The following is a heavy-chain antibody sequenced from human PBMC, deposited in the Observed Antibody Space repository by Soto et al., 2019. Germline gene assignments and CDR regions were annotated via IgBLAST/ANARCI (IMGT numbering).Heavy chain of an antibody. CDR3: ARGPPPNQLPGSRCVP. CDR1: GYTFTTYG. Sequence: QVQLVQSGAEVMKPGASLRVSCKASGYTFTTYGIIWVRQAPGQGLEWMGWINPYSGNTNYAQKLQGRVSMTTDTSTSTAYMDRESLTSDDTAVYYCARGPPPNQLPGSRCVPWGQGTLVTVSS. D-gene: IGHD2-2*01. CDR2: INPYSGNT. J-gene: IGHJ5*02. V-gene: IGHV1-18*01.